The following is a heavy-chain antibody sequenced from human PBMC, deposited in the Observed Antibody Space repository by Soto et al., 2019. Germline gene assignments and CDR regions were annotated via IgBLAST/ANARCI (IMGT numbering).Heavy chain of an antibody. J-gene: IGHJ4*02. CDR1: GYTFTGYY. CDR3: ARGGRWDIVVVPAVIHFDY. Sequence: ASVKVSCKASGYTFTGYYMHWVRQAPGQGLEWMGWINPNSGGTNYAQKFQGWVTMTRDTSISTAYMELSRLRSDGTAVYYCARGGRWDIVVVPAVIHFDYWGQGTLVTVSS. D-gene: IGHD2-2*02. V-gene: IGHV1-2*04. CDR2: INPNSGGT.